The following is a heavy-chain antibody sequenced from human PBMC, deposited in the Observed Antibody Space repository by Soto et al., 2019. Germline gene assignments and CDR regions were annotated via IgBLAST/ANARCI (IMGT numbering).Heavy chain of an antibody. J-gene: IGHJ4*02. D-gene: IGHD2-2*02. CDR1: GYTFTSYG. CDR2: ISAYKGNT. Sequence: QVQLVQSGAEVKKPGASVKVSCKASGYTFTSYGISWVRQAPGQGLEWMGWISAYKGNTTYAQKLQGRVTMTTDTSTITAYMELRSLRSADTAVYSCARAWKGNPLLHPVDYWGQGTLVTVSS. CDR3: ARAWKGNPLLHPVDY. V-gene: IGHV1-18*01.